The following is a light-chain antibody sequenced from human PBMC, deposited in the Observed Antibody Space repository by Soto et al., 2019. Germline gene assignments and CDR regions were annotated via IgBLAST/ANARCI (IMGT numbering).Light chain of an antibody. CDR2: GAS. CDR1: QSVSSN. Sequence: EIVMTQSPATLSVSPGERATLSCRASQSVSSNFAGYQQKHGQPPRLLIYGASTRATGIPARCSGSGSGTEFTLTISSILSEDFAVYYCRQYNNWPPITFGHGTRLDIK. J-gene: IGKJ5*01. V-gene: IGKV3-15*01. CDR3: RQYNNWPPIT.